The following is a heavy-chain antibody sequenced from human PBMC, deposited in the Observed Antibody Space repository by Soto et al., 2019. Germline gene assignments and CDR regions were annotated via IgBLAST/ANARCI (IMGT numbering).Heavy chain of an antibody. V-gene: IGHV2-5*02. CDR1: GFSLSTSGVG. Sequence: QITLKESGPTLVKPTQTLTLTCTFSGFSLSTSGVGVGWIRQLPGKVLEWLALIYWAVDKRFSPSLKCRLTTTKDTSKNQVILTMTNMDPMDTATYYCAHSRGVSIAAAGKIDYWGQGTLVTVSS. J-gene: IGHJ4*02. D-gene: IGHD6-13*01. CDR2: IYWAVDK. CDR3: AHSRGVSIAAAGKIDY.